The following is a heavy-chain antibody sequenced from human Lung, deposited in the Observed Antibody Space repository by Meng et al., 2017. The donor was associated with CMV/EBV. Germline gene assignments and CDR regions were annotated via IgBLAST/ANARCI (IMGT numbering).Heavy chain of an antibody. V-gene: IGHV4-31*03. CDR3: ARASYGSGSPLGESWFDP. D-gene: IGHD3-10*01. Sequence: QVLVQESVPGLVKPSQTLFLTCTVSGGSISSGGYYWSWIRQHPGKGLEWIGYIHSSGSTYYNPSLRSRLTISVDTSKNQFSLKLSSVTAADTAVYYCARASYGSGSPLGESWFDPWGQGTLVTVSS. CDR2: IHSSGST. CDR1: GGSISSGGYY. J-gene: IGHJ5*02.